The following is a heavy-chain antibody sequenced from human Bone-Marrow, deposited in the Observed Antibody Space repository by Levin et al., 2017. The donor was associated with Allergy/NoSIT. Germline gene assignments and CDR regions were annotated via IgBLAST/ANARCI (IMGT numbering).Heavy chain of an antibody. V-gene: IGHV3-23*01. D-gene: IGHD3-16*02. Sequence: PGGSLRLSCAASGFTFSSYAMSWVRQAPGKGLEWVSAISGNGGKTFYAASVKGRFTISRDNSKNTLYLQMNSLRAEDAALYYCTKAANLYTAHTYQIDCWGQGTLVTVSS. CDR1: GFTFSSYA. J-gene: IGHJ4*02. CDR2: ISGNGGKT. CDR3: TKAANLYTAHTYQIDC.